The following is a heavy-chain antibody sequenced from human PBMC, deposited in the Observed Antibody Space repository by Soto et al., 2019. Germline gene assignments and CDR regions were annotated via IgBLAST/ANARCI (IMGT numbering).Heavy chain of an antibody. Sequence: ASVKVSCKASGYTFTGYYMHWVRQAPGQGLEWMGWINPNSGGTNYAQKFQGWVTMTRDTSISTAYMELSRLRSDDTAVYYCARGDIVVVPAAKFDDWGQGTRVTVSS. V-gene: IGHV1-2*04. J-gene: IGHJ4*02. CDR3: ARGDIVVVPAAKFDD. CDR1: GYTFTGYY. D-gene: IGHD2-2*01. CDR2: INPNSGGT.